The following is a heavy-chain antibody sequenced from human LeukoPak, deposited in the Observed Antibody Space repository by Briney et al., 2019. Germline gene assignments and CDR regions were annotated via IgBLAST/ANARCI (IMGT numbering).Heavy chain of an antibody. J-gene: IGHJ4*02. V-gene: IGHV3-30-3*01. CDR1: GFIFSSYA. Sequence: GRSLRLSCAASGFIFSSYAMHWVRQAPGQGLEWVAVISYDGSNKYYADSVKGRFTISRDNAKNSLYLQMNSLRAEDTAVYYCAREPSYLNYFDYWGQGTLVTVSS. CDR2: ISYDGSNK. CDR3: AREPSYLNYFDY.